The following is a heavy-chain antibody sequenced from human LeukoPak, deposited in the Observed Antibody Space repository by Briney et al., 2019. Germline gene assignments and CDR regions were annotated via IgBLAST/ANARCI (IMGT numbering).Heavy chain of an antibody. CDR2: INPSGGST. V-gene: IGHV1-46*01. CDR1: GYTFTSYY. CDR3: ARVGVTAATADY. Sequence: ASVKVSCKASGYTFTSYYMHWVRQAPGQGLEWMGIINPSGGSTEYSHKFQGRLTMTSDTSTSTVYMELNSLRSEDTAVYFCARVGVTAATADYWGQGTLVTVSS. D-gene: IGHD6-25*01. J-gene: IGHJ4*02.